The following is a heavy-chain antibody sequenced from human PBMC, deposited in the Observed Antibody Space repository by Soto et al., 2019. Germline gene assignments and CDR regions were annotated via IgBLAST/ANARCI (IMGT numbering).Heavy chain of an antibody. J-gene: IGHJ4*02. CDR1: GYIFTNYW. D-gene: IGHD6-6*01. V-gene: IGHV5-51*01. CDR2: IYPGDSET. Sequence: ESLKISCKGSGYIFTNYWIGWVRQMPGKGLEWMGIIYPGDSETRYSPSFQGQVTISADKSTSTAYLQWSSLKASDTAIYYCARPGRLRYTSSFDYWGQGTQVTVSS. CDR3: ARPGRLRYTSSFDY.